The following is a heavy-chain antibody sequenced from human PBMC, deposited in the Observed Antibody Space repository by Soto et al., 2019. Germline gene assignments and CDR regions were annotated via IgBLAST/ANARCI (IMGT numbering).Heavy chain of an antibody. Sequence: GASVKVYCKASGYTFTRSAIRLVRQAPGQGLEWMGWISAYNGNTNYAQKLQGRVTMTTDTSTSTAYMELRSLRSDDTAVYYCAREPTVTGWFDPWGQGTLVTVSS. J-gene: IGHJ5*02. V-gene: IGHV1-18*01. CDR2: ISAYNGNT. CDR3: AREPTVTGWFDP. D-gene: IGHD4-17*01. CDR1: GYTFTRSA.